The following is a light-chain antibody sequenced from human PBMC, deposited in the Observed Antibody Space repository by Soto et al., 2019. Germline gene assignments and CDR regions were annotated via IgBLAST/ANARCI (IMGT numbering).Light chain of an antibody. CDR1: GSTYGAGYD. CDR3: GSYTGGNTYV. V-gene: IGLV1-40*01. J-gene: IGLJ1*01. CDR2: EVN. Sequence: QSALAQPPSVSGAPGQRVTISCTGSGSTYGAGYDVHWYQQLSGGAPKLMIFEVNRRPSGVPDRFSGSKSGNTASLTVSGLQAEDEADYYCGSYTGGNTYVFGAGTKVTVL.